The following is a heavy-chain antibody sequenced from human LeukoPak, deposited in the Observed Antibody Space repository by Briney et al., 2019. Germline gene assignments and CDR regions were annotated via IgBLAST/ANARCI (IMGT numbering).Heavy chain of an antibody. V-gene: IGHV4-59*01. Sequence: SETLSLTCTVSGDSISSYHRSWIRQPPGKGLEWIGYISYSGGPNYNPSHKSRVTISVDTSKNQFSLKLTSVTAADTAVYYCAREYYGSSGYYNDYWGQGALVTVSS. D-gene: IGHD3-22*01. CDR1: GDSISSYH. J-gene: IGHJ4*02. CDR3: AREYYGSSGYYNDY. CDR2: ISYSGGP.